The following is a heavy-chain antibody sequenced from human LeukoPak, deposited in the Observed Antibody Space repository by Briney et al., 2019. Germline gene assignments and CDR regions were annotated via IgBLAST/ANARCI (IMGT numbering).Heavy chain of an antibody. CDR1: GFTVSSNY. CDR3: ARGESTYDYVWGSYRPTDY. Sequence: GGSLRLSCAASGFTVSSNYMSWVRQAPGKGLEWVSVIYSGGSTYYADSVKGRFTISRDNSENTLYLQMNSLRAEDTAVYYCARGESTYDYVWGSYRPTDYWGQGTLVTVSS. CDR2: IYSGGST. D-gene: IGHD3-16*02. J-gene: IGHJ4*02. V-gene: IGHV3-53*01.